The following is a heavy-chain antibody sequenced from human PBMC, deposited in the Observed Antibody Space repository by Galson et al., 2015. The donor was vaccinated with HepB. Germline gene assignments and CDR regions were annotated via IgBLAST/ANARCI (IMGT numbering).Heavy chain of an antibody. CDR2: ISYDGSNK. CDR1: GFTFSSYG. V-gene: IGHV3-30*18. CDR3: AKDSIPKMTTVTTFDY. D-gene: IGHD4-17*01. J-gene: IGHJ4*02. Sequence: SLRLSCAASGFTFSSYGMHWVRQAPGKGLEWVAVISYDGSNKYYADSVKGRFTISRDNSKNTLYLQMNSLRAEDTAVYYCAKDSIPKMTTVTTFDYWGQGTLVTVSS.